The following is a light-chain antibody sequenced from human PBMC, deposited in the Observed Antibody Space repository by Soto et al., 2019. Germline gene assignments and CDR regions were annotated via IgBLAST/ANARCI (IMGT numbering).Light chain of an antibody. V-gene: IGLV2-18*02. CDR1: SSDVGRYNH. CDR2: EVS. CDR3: SSFTTSSTWV. Sequence: QSALTQPPSVSGSPGQSVTISCTGTSSDVGRYNHVSWFQQPPGTAPKLMIYEVSNRPSGVPDRFSGSKSSNTASLTISGLQAEDEADYYCSSFTTSSTWVFGGGTKLTVL. J-gene: IGLJ3*02.